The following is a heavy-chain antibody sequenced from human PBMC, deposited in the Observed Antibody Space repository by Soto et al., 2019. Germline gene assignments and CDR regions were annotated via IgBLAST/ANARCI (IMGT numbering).Heavy chain of an antibody. D-gene: IGHD3-3*01. CDR3: ARSSGGFLGRYYYYYMDV. J-gene: IGHJ6*03. CDR2: INTSGSTL. V-gene: IGHV3-11*01. Sequence: GGSLRLSCAASGFTFSDYYMTWIRRAPGKGLEWLSHINTSGSTLSYAESVKGRFTVSRDNAKNSLYLQMNSLKAEDTAVFYCARSSGGFLGRYYYYYMDVWGKGTTVTVSS. CDR1: GFTFSDYY.